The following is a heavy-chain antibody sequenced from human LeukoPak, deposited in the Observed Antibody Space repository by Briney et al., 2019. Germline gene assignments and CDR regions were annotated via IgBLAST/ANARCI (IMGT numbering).Heavy chain of an antibody. CDR3: AKEHIVVVPAADY. J-gene: IGHJ4*02. CDR1: GFTFSSYG. CDR2: IRYDGSNK. V-gene: IGHV3-30*02. D-gene: IGHD2-2*01. Sequence: GGSLRLSCAASGFTFSSYGMHWVRQAPGKGLEWVAFIRYDGSNKYYADSVKGRFTISRDNSKNTLYLQMNSLRAEDTAVYYCAKEHIVVVPAADYWGQGTLVTVSS.